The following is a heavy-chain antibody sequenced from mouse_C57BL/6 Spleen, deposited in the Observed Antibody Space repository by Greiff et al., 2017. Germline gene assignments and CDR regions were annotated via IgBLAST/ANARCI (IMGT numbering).Heavy chain of an antibody. Sequence: QVQLQQSGAELVKPGASVKLSCKASGYAFSSYWMNWVKQRPGQGLEWIGQIYPGDGDTNYNGKFKGKATLTADKSSSTAYMQLSRLTSEDSAVYCCATSWDQYYFDYWGQGTTLTVSS. D-gene: IGHD4-1*01. V-gene: IGHV1-80*01. CDR2: IYPGDGDT. J-gene: IGHJ2*01. CDR3: ATSWDQYYFDY. CDR1: GYAFSSYW.